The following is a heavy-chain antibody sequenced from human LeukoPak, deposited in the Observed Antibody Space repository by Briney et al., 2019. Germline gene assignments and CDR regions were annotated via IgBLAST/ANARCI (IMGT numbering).Heavy chain of an antibody. J-gene: IGHJ4*02. Sequence: GGSLRLSCAASGFSFSNYAIHWVRQAPGKGLEWVAVISYDGSNKYYADSVKGRFTISRDNSKNTLYLQMNSLRAEDTAVYYCARDDFNWGYYFDYWGQGTLVTVSS. CDR2: ISYDGSNK. V-gene: IGHV3-30-3*01. CDR1: GFSFSNYA. D-gene: IGHD3-16*01. CDR3: ARDDFNWGYYFDY.